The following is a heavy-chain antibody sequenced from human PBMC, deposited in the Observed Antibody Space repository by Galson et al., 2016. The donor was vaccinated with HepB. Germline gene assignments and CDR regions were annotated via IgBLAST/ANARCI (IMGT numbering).Heavy chain of an antibody. J-gene: IGHJ3*02. CDR3: ARHSPRIAAALGAFDI. D-gene: IGHD6-13*01. CDR1: GYSFTSYW. Sequence: QSGAEVKKPGESLKISCKGSGYSFTSYWIGWVRQMPGKGLEWMGIIYPGDSDTRYSPSFQGQVTISADKSISTAYLQGSSLKASDTAMYYCARHSPRIAAALGAFDIWGQGTMVTVSS. CDR2: IYPGDSDT. V-gene: IGHV5-51*01.